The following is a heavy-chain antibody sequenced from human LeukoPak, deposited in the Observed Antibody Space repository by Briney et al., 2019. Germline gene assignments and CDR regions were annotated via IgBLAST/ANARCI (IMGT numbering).Heavy chain of an antibody. Sequence: SETLSPTCTVSGASISSYYWSWIRQPAGKGLEWIGRIYTSGSTNYNPSLKSRVTMSVDTSKNQFSLKLSSVTAADTAVYYCASFGVFQYLDYWGQGTLVTVSS. V-gene: IGHV4-4*07. CDR1: GASISSYY. J-gene: IGHJ4*02. D-gene: IGHD2-8*01. CDR2: IYTSGST. CDR3: ASFGVFQYLDY.